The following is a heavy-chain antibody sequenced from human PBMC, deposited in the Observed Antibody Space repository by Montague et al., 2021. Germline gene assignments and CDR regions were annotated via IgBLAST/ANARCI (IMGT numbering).Heavy chain of an antibody. D-gene: IGHD3-16*02. CDR1: GGSISSSSYY. CDR3: ARHVIGNYGMDV. Sequence: SETLSLTCTVSGGSISSSSYYWGWIRQPPGKGLEWIGSIYYSGSTYYNPSLKSRVTISVDTSKNQSSLKLSSVSAADTAVYYRARHVIGNYGMDVWGQGTRSPSP. CDR2: IYYSGST. J-gene: IGHJ6*02. V-gene: IGHV4-39*01.